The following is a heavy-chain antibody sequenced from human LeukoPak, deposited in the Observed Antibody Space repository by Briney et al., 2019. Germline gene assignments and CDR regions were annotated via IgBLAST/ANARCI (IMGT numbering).Heavy chain of an antibody. D-gene: IGHD2-2*01. CDR1: GGSISSYY. J-gene: IGHJ3*02. Sequence: SETLSLTCTVFGGSISSYYWSWIRQPAGKGLEWIGRIYTSGSTNYNPSLKSRVTISVDTSKNQFSLKLSSVTAADTAVYYCARRHQLLKDAFDIWGQGTMVTVSS. CDR3: ARRHQLLKDAFDI. CDR2: IYTSGST. V-gene: IGHV4-4*07.